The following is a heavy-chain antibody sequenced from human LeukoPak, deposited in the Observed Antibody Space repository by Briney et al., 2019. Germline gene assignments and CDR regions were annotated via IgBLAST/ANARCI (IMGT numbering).Heavy chain of an antibody. Sequence: SETLSLTCTVSGGSISSYYWSWIRQPPGKGLEWIGYIYYSGSTNYNPSLKSRVTISVDTSKNQFSLKLSSVTAADTAVYYCARQATVGQWELLADAFDIWGQGTMVTVSS. CDR2: IYYSGST. V-gene: IGHV4-59*08. CDR1: GGSISSYY. D-gene: IGHD1-26*01. CDR3: ARQATVGQWELLADAFDI. J-gene: IGHJ3*02.